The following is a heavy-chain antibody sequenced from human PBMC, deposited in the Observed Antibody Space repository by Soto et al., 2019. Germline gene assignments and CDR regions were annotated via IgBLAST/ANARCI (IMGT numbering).Heavy chain of an antibody. CDR2: INSDGSST. D-gene: IGHD3-10*01. J-gene: IGHJ6*02. Sequence: GGSLRLSCAASGFTFSSYWMHWVRQAPGKGLVWVSRINSDGSSTSYADSVKGRFTISRDNAKNTLYLQMNSLRAEDTAVYYCAREGLYYYGSGTHTPPYYYYGMDVWGQGTTVTVSS. CDR1: GFTFSSYW. CDR3: AREGLYYYGSGTHTPPYYYYGMDV. V-gene: IGHV3-74*01.